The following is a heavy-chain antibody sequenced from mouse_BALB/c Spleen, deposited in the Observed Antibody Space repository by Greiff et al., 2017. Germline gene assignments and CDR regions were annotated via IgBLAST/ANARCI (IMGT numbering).Heavy chain of an antibody. J-gene: IGHJ4*01. CDR2: IYWDDDK. CDR3: ARRAYGSSYEGAMDY. Sequence: QVTLKESGPGILQPSQTLSLTCSFSGFSLSTSGMGVSWIRQPSGKGLEWLAHIYWDDDKRYNPSLKSRLTISKDTSRNQVFLKITSVDTADTATYYCARRAYGSSYEGAMDYWGQGTSVTVSS. CDR1: GFSLSTSGMG. V-gene: IGHV8-12*01. D-gene: IGHD1-1*01.